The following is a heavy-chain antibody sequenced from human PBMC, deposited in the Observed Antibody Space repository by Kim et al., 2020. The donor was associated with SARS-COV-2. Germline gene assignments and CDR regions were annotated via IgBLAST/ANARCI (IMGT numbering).Heavy chain of an antibody. V-gene: IGHV3-7*01. CDR3: ARDKIVGASYFDN. CDR1: GFTFSSYW. J-gene: IGHJ4*02. D-gene: IGHD1-26*01. Sequence: GGSLRLSCVASGFTFSSYWMSWVRQAPGKGPEWVAHIKQDGGEKNYVDSVKGRFTISRDNAKNSLYLEMNSLRAEDTAVYYCARDKIVGASYFDNWGQGTLVTVSA. CDR2: IKQDGGEK.